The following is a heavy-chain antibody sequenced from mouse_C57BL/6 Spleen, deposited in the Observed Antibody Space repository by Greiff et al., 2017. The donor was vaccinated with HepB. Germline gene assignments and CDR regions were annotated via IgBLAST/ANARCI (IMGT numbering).Heavy chain of an antibody. J-gene: IGHJ3*01. CDR2: IYPGDGDT. Sequence: QVQLKESGPELVKPGASVKISCKASGYAFSSSWMNWVKQRPGKGLEWIGRIYPGDGDTNYNGKFKGKATLTADKSSSTAYMQLSSLTSEDSAVYFCARANLGGGGPAAYWGQGTLVTVSA. V-gene: IGHV1-82*01. D-gene: IGHD4-1*01. CDR3: ARANLGGGGPAAY. CDR1: GYAFSSSW.